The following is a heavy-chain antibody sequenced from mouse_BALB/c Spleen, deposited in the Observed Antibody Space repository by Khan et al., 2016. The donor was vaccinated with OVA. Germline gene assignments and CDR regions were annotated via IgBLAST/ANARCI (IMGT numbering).Heavy chain of an antibody. V-gene: IGHV2-2*02. J-gene: IGHJ3*01. CDR2: IWSGGST. D-gene: IGHD2-4*01. Sequence: VQLKESGPGLVQPSQSLSITCTVSGFSLTTYGVPWVRQSPGKGLEWLGVIWSGGSTDYNAAFISRLSTSKDNSKSQFFFKMNSLQANDTAIYYCARTYDYDEGLAYWGQGTLVTVSA. CDR1: GFSLTTYG. CDR3: ARTYDYDEGLAY.